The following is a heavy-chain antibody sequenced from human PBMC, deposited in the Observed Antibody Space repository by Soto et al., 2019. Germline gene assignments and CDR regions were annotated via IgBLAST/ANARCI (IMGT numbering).Heavy chain of an antibody. CDR1: GYTFTSYG. J-gene: IGHJ5*02. V-gene: IGHV1-18*01. Sequence: GASVKVSCKASGYTFTSYGISWVRQAPGQGLEWMGWISAYNGNTNYAQKLQGRVTMTTDTSTSTAYMELRSLRSDDTAVYYCARDGSLPPYSSSLEFDPWGQGTLVTVSS. CDR3: ARDGSLPPYSSSLEFDP. CDR2: ISAYNGNT. D-gene: IGHD6-13*01.